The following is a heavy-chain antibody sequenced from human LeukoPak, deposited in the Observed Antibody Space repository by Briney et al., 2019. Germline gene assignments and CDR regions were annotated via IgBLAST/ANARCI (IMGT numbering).Heavy chain of an antibody. CDR1: GFTFSSYS. V-gene: IGHV3-48*04. CDR2: ISSSSSTI. Sequence: GGSLRLSCAASGFTFSSYSMNWVRQAPGKGLEWVSYISSSSSTIYYADSVKGRFTISRDNAKNSLYLQMNSLRAEDTAVYYCARDGEVTTAGGEAFDYWGQGTLVTVSS. D-gene: IGHD4-11*01. J-gene: IGHJ4*02. CDR3: ARDGEVTTAGGEAFDY.